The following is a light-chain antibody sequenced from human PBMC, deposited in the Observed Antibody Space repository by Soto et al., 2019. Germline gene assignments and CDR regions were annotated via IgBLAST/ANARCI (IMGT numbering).Light chain of an antibody. J-gene: IGKJ1*01. CDR1: QSVSSS. CDR3: QQYKNWPWT. V-gene: IGKV3-15*01. Sequence: EVVMRQSPATLSVSPGERATLSCRTSQSVSSSLAWYQQKPGQAPSLLIYGASTRATGIPARFSGSGPGTEFTLTISSLQSEDCAVYYCQQYKNWPWTFGQGTKVDIK. CDR2: GAS.